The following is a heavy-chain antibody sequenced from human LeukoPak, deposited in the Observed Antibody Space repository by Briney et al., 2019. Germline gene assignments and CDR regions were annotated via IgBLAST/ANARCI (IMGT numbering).Heavy chain of an antibody. V-gene: IGHV3-30*04. Sequence: GRSLRLSCAASGFTFSSYAMHWVRQAPGKGLEWVAVISYDGSNKYYADSVKGRFTISRDNSKNTLYLQMNSLRAEDTAVYYCARDDILTGYSLWGQGTLVTVSS. CDR3: ARDDILTGYSL. J-gene: IGHJ4*02. CDR2: ISYDGSNK. CDR1: GFTFSSYA. D-gene: IGHD3-9*01.